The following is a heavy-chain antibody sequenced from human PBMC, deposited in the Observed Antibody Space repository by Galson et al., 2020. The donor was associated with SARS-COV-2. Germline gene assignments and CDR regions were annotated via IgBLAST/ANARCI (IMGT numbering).Heavy chain of an antibody. CDR2: IYLDDDK. V-gene: IGHV2-5*02. D-gene: IGHD3-10*01. Sequence: SGPTLVKPTQTLTLTCTFSGFSLSTSGVGVGWIRQPPGKALEWLALIYLDDDKRYSPSLKSRLTITKDTSKNQVVLTMTNMDPVDTATYYCAHLEDDAYYYGSGSFRYWGQGTLVTVSS. CDR3: AHLEDDAYYYGSGSFRY. CDR1: GFSLSTSGVG. J-gene: IGHJ4*02.